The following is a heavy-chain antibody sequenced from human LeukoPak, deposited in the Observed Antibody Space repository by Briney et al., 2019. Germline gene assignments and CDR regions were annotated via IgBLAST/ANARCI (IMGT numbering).Heavy chain of an antibody. CDR3: ARYCSGTCYSGFEY. CDR2: IRGSGGNT. V-gene: IGHV3-23*01. D-gene: IGHD2-2*01. CDR1: GFTVSNYA. J-gene: IGHJ4*02. Sequence: GGSLRLSCAASGFTVSNYAMSWVRQAPGKGLEWVSTIRGSGGNTYYVDSVKGRFTISRDTSKNTLCLQMDSLRAEDTALYYCARYCSGTCYSGFEYWGQGTLVTVSS.